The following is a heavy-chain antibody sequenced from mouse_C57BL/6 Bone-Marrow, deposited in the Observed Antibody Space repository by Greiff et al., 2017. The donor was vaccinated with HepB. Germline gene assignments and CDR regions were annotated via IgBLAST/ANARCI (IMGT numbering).Heavy chain of an antibody. CDR2: IYWDDDK. CDR3: ARREGFYFDY. Sequence: QVTLKECGPGILQSSQTLSLTCSFSGFSLSTSGMGVSWIRQPSGKGLEWLAHIYWDDDKRYNPSLKSRLTISKDTSRNQVFLKITSVDTADTATYYCARREGFYFDYWGQGTTLTVSS. CDR1: GFSLSTSGMG. J-gene: IGHJ2*01. V-gene: IGHV8-12*01.